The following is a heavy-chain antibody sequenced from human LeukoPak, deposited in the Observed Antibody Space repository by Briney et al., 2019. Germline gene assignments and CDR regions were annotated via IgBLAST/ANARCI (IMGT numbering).Heavy chain of an antibody. Sequence: GGSLRLSCAASGFTVSSNYMSWVRQAPGKGLEWVSVIYSGGSTYYADSVKGRFTISRDNAKNSLYLQMNSLRAEDTAVYYCAKDRSLYSGYDSVFDYWGQGTLVTVSS. J-gene: IGHJ4*02. CDR1: GFTVSSNY. CDR3: AKDRSLYSGYDSVFDY. CDR2: IYSGGST. V-gene: IGHV3-53*01. D-gene: IGHD5-12*01.